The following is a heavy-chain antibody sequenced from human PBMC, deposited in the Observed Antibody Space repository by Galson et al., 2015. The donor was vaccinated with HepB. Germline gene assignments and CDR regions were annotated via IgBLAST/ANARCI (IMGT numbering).Heavy chain of an antibody. D-gene: IGHD2-21*02. Sequence: SLRLSCAASGFTFSTYGIHWVRQAPGKGLEWVSLISSDGSNKYYADSVKGRFTISRDNSKNTLYLQMNSLRAEDTAVYYCANAGDNGRGDYYYYYGMDVWGQGTTVTVSS. V-gene: IGHV3-30*18. CDR2: ISSDGSNK. CDR1: GFTFSTYG. J-gene: IGHJ6*02. CDR3: ANAGDNGRGDYYYYYGMDV.